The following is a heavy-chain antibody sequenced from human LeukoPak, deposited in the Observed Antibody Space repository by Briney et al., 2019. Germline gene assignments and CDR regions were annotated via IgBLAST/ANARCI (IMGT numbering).Heavy chain of an antibody. Sequence: SQTLSLTCTVSGGSISSGDYYWSWIRQPPGTGLEWIGYIYYSGSTYYNPSLKSRVTISVGTSKNQFSLKLSSVTAADTAVYYRARGQTTYCGGDCYSYYFDYWGQGTLVTVSS. CDR1: GGSISSGDYY. D-gene: IGHD2-21*02. CDR2: IYYSGST. V-gene: IGHV4-30-4*01. J-gene: IGHJ4*02. CDR3: ARGQTTYCGGDCYSYYFDY.